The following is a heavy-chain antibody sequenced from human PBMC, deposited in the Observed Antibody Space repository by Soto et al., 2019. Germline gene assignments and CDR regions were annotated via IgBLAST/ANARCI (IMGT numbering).Heavy chain of an antibody. Sequence: SETLSLTSTVSGYNISSSSFYWAWIRQPPGKGLEWIGSIYPSGSTYYNPSLKSRVTISIDASKNQFSLRLSSVTAADTAVYYCARSMHYSDGSNYSPFDYWGQGTLVTVSS. D-gene: IGHD3-22*01. CDR1: GYNISSSSFY. CDR3: ARSMHYSDGSNYSPFDY. V-gene: IGHV4-39*07. CDR2: IYPSGST. J-gene: IGHJ4*02.